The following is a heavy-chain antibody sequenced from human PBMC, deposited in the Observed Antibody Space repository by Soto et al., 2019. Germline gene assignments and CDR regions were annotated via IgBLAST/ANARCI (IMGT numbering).Heavy chain of an antibody. CDR3: AMGGSICGGDCLDAFDV. CDR2: IYTSGST. V-gene: IGHV4-4*07. D-gene: IGHD2-21*02. CDR1: GGSFSSYY. J-gene: IGHJ3*01. Sequence: SETLSLTCTVSGGSFSSYYWNWIRQPAGEGLEWIGRIYTSGSTNYNPSLKSRVTMSVDTSKNQFSLKLSSVTAADTAVYYCAMGGSICGGDCLDAFDVWGQGTMVTVSS.